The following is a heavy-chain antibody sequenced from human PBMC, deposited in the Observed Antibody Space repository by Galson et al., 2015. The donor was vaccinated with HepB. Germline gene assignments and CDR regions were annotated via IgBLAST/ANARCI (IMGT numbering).Heavy chain of an antibody. CDR1: GGTFSSYA. D-gene: IGHD1-26*01. J-gene: IGHJ6*02. V-gene: IGHV1-69*13. CDR2: IIPIFGTA. CDR3: ARAGVGATIDYYYGMDV. Sequence: SVKVSCKASGGTFSSYAISWVRQAPGQGLEWMGGIIPIFGTANYAQKFQGRVTITADESTSTAYMELSSLRSEDTAVYYCARAGVGATIDYYYGMDVWGQGTTVTVSS.